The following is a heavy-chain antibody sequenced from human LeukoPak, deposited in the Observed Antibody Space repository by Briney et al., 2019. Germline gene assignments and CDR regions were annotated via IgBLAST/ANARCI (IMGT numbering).Heavy chain of an antibody. J-gene: IGHJ5*02. CDR2: MNPNSGNT. D-gene: IGHD3-3*01. V-gene: IGHV1-8*01. CDR1: GYTFTSYD. Sequence: GASVKVSCKSSGYTFTSYDINWVRQATGQGLEWMGWMNPNSGNTGYAQKFQGRVTMTRNTSISTAYMELSSLRSEDTAVYYCARVVTYYDFWSGYSWLVPWGQGTLVTVSS. CDR3: ARVVTYYDFWSGYSWLVP.